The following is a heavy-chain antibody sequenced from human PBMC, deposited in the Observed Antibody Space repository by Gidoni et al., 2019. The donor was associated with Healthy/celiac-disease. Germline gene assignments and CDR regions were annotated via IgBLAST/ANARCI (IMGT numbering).Heavy chain of an antibody. Sequence: EVQLVESGGGLVQPGRSLRLSCTASGFTFGDYAMSWVRQAPGKGLEWVGFIRSKAYGGTTEYAASVKGRFTISRDDSKSIAYLQMNSLKTEDTAVYYCTRGNYDFWSGYYRYWGQGTLVTVSS. V-gene: IGHV3-49*04. J-gene: IGHJ4*02. CDR2: IRSKAYGGTT. D-gene: IGHD3-3*01. CDR3: TRGNYDFWSGYYRY. CDR1: GFTFGDYA.